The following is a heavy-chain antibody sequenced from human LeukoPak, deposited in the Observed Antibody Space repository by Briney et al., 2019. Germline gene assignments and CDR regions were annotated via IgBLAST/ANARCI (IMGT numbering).Heavy chain of an antibody. J-gene: IGHJ5*02. CDR3: ARGMAAAYDYNWFDA. Sequence: SETPSHTCTVSGGSISSYYWSWIRQPPGKGLEWIGYIYYSGSTNYNPSLKSRVTISVDTSKNQFSLKLSSVTAADTAVYFCARGMAAAYDYNWFDAWGQGTLVTVSS. CDR1: GGSISSYY. CDR2: IYYSGST. D-gene: IGHD5-12*01. V-gene: IGHV4-59*01.